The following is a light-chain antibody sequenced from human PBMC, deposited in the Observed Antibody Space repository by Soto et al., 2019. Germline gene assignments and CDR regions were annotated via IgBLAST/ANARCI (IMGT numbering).Light chain of an antibody. V-gene: IGLV2-14*01. CDR1: SSDVGGYDY. CDR2: EVT. CDR3: SSHTSGSTRV. J-gene: IGLJ1*01. Sequence: QSVLTQPASLTGSPGQSIAISCTGTSSDVGGYDYVSWYQQQPDKAPKLMIYEVTKRPSGASNRFSGSKSGNTASLTISGLQSEDEADYYCSSHTSGSTRVFGTGTKVTVL.